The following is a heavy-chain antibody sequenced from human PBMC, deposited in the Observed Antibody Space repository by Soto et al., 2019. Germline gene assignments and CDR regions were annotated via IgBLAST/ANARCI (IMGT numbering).Heavy chain of an antibody. V-gene: IGHV6-1*01. D-gene: IGHD2-15*01. CDR3: ARSEEDSDYYYYGMDV. CDR2: TYYRSRWYS. Sequence: PSQTLSLTCVGSGDTVSSNSVAWHWVRQSPSSGLEWLGRTYYRSRWYSDYAVSVRSRIDINADTSKNQVSLQLNSVTPEDTAVYYCARSEEDSDYYYYGMDVWGQGTTVTVSS. CDR1: GDTVSSNSVA. J-gene: IGHJ6*02.